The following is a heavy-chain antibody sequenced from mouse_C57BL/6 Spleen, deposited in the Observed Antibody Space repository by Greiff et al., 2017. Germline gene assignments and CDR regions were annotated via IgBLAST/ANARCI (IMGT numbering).Heavy chain of an antibody. V-gene: IGHV1-7*01. Sequence: VQLVESGAELAKPGASVKLSCKASGYTFTSYWMHWVKQRPGQGLEWIGYINPSSGYTKYNQKFKDKATLTAEKSSSTAYMQLSSLTYEDSAVYYCARGSLYAMDDWGQGTSVTVSS. CDR1: GYTFTSYW. CDR3: ARGSLYAMDD. CDR2: INPSSGYT. J-gene: IGHJ4*01.